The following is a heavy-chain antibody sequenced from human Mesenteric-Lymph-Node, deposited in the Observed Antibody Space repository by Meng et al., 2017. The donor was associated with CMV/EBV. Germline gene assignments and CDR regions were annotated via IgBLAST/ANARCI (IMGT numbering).Heavy chain of an antibody. CDR3: AGQRGDSPFAY. CDR2: INPDGSQK. V-gene: IGHV3-7*01. J-gene: IGHJ4*02. CDR1: GFSFNTHW. Sequence: GESLKISCAASGFSFNTHWMSWVRQAPGKGLECVANINPDGSQKYYVDSVKGRFTISRDNAKDSLYLQMNTLRAEDTAMYYCAGQRGDSPFAYWGQGTLVTVSS. D-gene: IGHD5-18*01.